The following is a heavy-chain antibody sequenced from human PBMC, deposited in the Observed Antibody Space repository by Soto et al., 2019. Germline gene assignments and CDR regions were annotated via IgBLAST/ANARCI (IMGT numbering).Heavy chain of an antibody. CDR2: IYYSGST. V-gene: IGHV4-59*01. Sequence: QVQLQESGPGLVKPSETLSLTCTVSGGSISSYYWSWIRQPPGKGLEWIGYIYYSGSTNYNPSLKRRVTISVDTSKNQFSLKLSSVPAADTAVYYCARAQTAYNWNFRAICDYWGQGTLVTVSS. D-gene: IGHD1-7*01. J-gene: IGHJ4*02. CDR3: ARAQTAYNWNFRAICDY. CDR1: GGSISSYY.